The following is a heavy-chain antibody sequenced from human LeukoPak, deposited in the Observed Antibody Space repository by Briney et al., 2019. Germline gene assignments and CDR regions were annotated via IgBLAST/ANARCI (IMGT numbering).Heavy chain of an antibody. CDR2: IIPAFGTA. CDR1: GGTFSSYS. CDR3: ASEGNYDSSGYSRYNYYYMDV. D-gene: IGHD3-22*01. Sequence: SVKVSCKGSGGTFSSYSISWVRQAPGQGLEWMGGIIPAFGTAHYAQKFQGRVTFTTDESTTTAYVELRSLRSEDTAVYYCASEGNYDSSGYSRYNYYYMDVWGKGTAVTVSS. V-gene: IGHV1-69*05. J-gene: IGHJ6*03.